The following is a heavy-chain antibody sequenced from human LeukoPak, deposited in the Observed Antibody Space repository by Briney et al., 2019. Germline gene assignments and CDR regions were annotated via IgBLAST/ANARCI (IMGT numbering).Heavy chain of an antibody. CDR3: ARAGLLVRGVTLRYFDL. D-gene: IGHD3-10*01. V-gene: IGHV4-34*01. CDR1: GGSFSGYY. J-gene: IGHJ2*01. Sequence: SDTLSLTCAVYGGSFSGYYWSWIRQPPGKGLEWIGEINHSGSTNYNPSLKSRVTISVDTSKNQFSLKLSSVTAADTAVYYCARAGLLVRGVTLRYFDLWGRGTLVTVSS. CDR2: INHSGST.